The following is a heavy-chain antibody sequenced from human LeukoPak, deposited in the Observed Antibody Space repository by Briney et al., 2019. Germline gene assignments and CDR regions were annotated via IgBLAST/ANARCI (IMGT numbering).Heavy chain of an antibody. J-gene: IGHJ4*02. V-gene: IGHV3-15*07. CDR3: TTRTNYYDSSGYYLAVY. CDR1: GFTFSNVW. Sequence: PGVALRLSCAASGFTFSNVWMNWVRQAPGKGLEWVGRIKSKSDGGTTDYAAPVKGRFTISRDDSKNTLYLQMNSLKSEDTAVYYCTTRTNYYDSSGYYLAVYWGQGTLVTVSS. CDR2: IKSKSDGGTT. D-gene: IGHD3-22*01.